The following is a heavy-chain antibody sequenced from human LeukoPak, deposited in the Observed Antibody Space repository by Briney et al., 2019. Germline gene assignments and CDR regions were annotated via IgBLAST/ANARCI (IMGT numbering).Heavy chain of an antibody. CDR1: GFTFSNYW. CDR3: VRGRDWAFDY. Sequence: GGSLRLSCAASGFTFSNYWMHWVRQAPGKGLEWVTFVRSDGSDKYYADSVKGRFTFSRDNSKNTVYLQMNSLRPEDTAVYYCVRGRDWAFDYWGQGSLVTVSS. J-gene: IGHJ4*02. V-gene: IGHV3-30*02. CDR2: VRSDGSDK. D-gene: IGHD2-21*02.